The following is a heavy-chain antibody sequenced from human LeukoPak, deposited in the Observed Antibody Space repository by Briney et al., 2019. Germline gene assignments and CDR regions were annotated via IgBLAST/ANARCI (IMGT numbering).Heavy chain of an antibody. CDR1: GGSFSDYY. CDR3: ARAFDGSTRNYYYYYYMDV. J-gene: IGHJ6*03. V-gene: IGHV4-34*01. CDR2: INHSEST. Sequence: SETLSLTCAVYGGSFSDYYWSWIRQPPGKGLEWIGEINHSESTNYNPSLKSRVTISVDTSKNQFSLKLSSVTAADTAVYYWARAFDGSTRNYYYYYYMDVWGKGTTVTVSS.